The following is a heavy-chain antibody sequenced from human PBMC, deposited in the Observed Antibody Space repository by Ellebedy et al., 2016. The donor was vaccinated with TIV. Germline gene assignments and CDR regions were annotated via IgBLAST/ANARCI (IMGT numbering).Heavy chain of an antibody. CDR3: ARGVYDSSDYYPFDY. CDR2: IYSGGST. Sequence: GESLKISCAASGFIFSNYPMNWVRQTPGKGLEWVSVIYSGGSTYYADSVKGRFTVSRDNSKNTLYLQMNSLRAEDTAVYYCARGVYDSSDYYPFDYWGQGTLVTVSS. V-gene: IGHV3-66*01. J-gene: IGHJ4*02. D-gene: IGHD3-22*01. CDR1: GFIFSNYP.